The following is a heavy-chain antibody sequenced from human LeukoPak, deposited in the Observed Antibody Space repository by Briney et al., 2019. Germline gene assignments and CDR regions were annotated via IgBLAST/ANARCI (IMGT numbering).Heavy chain of an antibody. D-gene: IGHD4-11*01. J-gene: IGHJ6*03. CDR2: IIPIFGTA. Sequence: ASVKVSCKASGGTFSSYAISWVRQAPGQGLEWMGGIIPIFGTANYAQKFQGRVTITTDESTSTAYMELSSLRSEDTAVYYCARALSNPPYYYYYMDVWGKGTTVTVSS. CDR3: ARALSNPPYYYYYMDV. V-gene: IGHV1-69*05. CDR1: GGTFSSYA.